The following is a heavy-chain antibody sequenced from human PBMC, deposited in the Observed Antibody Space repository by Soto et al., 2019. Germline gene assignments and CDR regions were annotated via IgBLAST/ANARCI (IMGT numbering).Heavy chain of an antibody. V-gene: IGHV3-7*01. CDR1: GFTFNNYW. J-gene: IGHJ4*02. CDR3: AKNNRYCSSTNCFVFDY. CDR2: INQDGSEK. Sequence: EVQLVESGGGLVQPGGSLRLSCAASGFTFNNYWMSWVRQAPGKGLEWVANINQDGSEKYYVDSVKGRFTISRDNAKNSLYLQMNSLRAEDTAVYYCAKNNRYCSSTNCFVFDYWGQGTLVTVSS. D-gene: IGHD2-2*01.